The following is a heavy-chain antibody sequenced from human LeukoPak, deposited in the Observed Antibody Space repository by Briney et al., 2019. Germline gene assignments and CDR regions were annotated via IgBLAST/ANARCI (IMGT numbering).Heavy chain of an antibody. Sequence: ASVKVSCKSSGYSFAGYHMHWVRQAPGQGLEWMGWVNPNGGDTNYTQKFQGRVTMTRDTSVSTAYMELSGLRSDDTAAYYCARGADFWSGYNDYWGQGTLVSVSS. V-gene: IGHV1-2*02. CDR3: ARGADFWSGYNDY. CDR2: VNPNGGDT. J-gene: IGHJ4*02. D-gene: IGHD3-3*01. CDR1: GYSFAGYH.